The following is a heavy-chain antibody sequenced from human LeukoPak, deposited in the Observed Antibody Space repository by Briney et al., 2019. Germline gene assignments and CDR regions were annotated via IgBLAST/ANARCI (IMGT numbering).Heavy chain of an antibody. CDR2: IRYDGRNK. Sequence: GGSLRLSCAASGFTFTNYGMEWVRQAPGKGLEWVAFIRYDGRNKYYADSVKGRFTISRDNSKNTVYLQMNSLTAEDTAPYYCAREKGIAVAPSSAFDYWGQGTLVTVSS. CDR3: AREKGIAVAPSSAFDY. J-gene: IGHJ4*02. CDR1: GFTFTNYG. D-gene: IGHD6-19*01. V-gene: IGHV3-30*02.